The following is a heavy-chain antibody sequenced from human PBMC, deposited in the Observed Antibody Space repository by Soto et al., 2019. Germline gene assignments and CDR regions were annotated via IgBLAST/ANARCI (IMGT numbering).Heavy chain of an antibody. CDR2: MNPNSGNT. J-gene: IGHJ4*02. D-gene: IGHD6-6*01. V-gene: IGHV1-8*01. Sequence: SVKVSCKASRYTFTSYDINWVRQATGQGLEWMGWMNPNSGNTGYEQKFQGRVTMTRNTSISTAYMEMSSLRSEDTAVYYCAREKGSSGFDYWGQGTLVTVSS. CDR1: RYTFTSYD. CDR3: AREKGSSGFDY.